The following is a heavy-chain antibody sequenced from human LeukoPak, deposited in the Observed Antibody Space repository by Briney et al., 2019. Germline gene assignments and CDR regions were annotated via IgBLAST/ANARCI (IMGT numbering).Heavy chain of an antibody. V-gene: IGHV4-39*01. D-gene: IGHD3-3*01. J-gene: IGHJ3*01. CDR2: IYYTGST. Sequence: SETLSLTCTVSGGSINNSSSDYWAWIRQPPGKGLEWIGNIYYTGSTYYTSSLKSRVTMSVDTSKNVFSLTLKSLTSADTAVYYCARHLEYTTSGKAFDVWGQGALVSVSS. CDR3: ARHLEYTTSGKAFDV. CDR1: GGSINNSSSDY.